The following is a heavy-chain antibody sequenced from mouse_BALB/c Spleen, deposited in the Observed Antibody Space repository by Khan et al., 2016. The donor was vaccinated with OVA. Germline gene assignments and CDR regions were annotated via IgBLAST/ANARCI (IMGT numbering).Heavy chain of an antibody. CDR1: GYTFTSYT. D-gene: IGHD2-14*01. CDR2: INPSNGYT. V-gene: IGHV1-4*01. CDR3: AREVAYYRYDGWFAF. Sequence: QVRLQQSGSELARPGASVKMSCKASGYTFTSYTMHWVKQRPGQGLEWIGYINPSNGYTNYNQKFKDKATLNADKSSSTAYMQLSSLTSEDSAVYYCAREVAYYRYDGWFAFWGQGTLVTVSA. J-gene: IGHJ3*01.